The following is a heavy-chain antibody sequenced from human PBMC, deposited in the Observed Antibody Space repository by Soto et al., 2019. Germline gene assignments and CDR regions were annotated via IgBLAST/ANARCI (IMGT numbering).Heavy chain of an antibody. CDR3: TRDEGGSYDSWFHP. J-gene: IGHJ5*02. D-gene: IGHD1-26*01. CDR1: TFSLYS. V-gene: IGHV3-21*01. CDR2: ISSGAAYI. Sequence: EVQVVESGGGLVKPGGSLTLSCNFTFSLYSMNWVRQDPGKGLEWVASISSGAAYIKYADSVQGRFTISRDNAKSSVSLQVSSLRVEDTAVYFCTRDEGGSYDSWFHPWGQGTQVTVSA.